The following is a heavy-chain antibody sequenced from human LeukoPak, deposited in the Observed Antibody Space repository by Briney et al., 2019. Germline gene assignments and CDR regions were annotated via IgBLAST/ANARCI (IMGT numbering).Heavy chain of an antibody. J-gene: IGHJ3*02. CDR3: ARHGGETIVAMILHAFDI. V-gene: IGHV4-59*08. Sequence: MPSETLSLTCTVSGGSIRSYSRSWIRQPPGKGLEWIGYMSYSGSTNYNPSLKSRVTTSVDTSKNQISLKLTSVTAADTAVYYCARHGGETIVAMILHAFDIWGQGTVVTVSS. CDR1: GGSIRSYS. CDR2: MSYSGST. D-gene: IGHD5-12*01.